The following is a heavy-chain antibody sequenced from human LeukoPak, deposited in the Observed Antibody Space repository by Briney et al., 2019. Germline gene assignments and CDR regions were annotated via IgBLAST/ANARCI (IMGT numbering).Heavy chain of an antibody. D-gene: IGHD3-22*01. Sequence: SETLSLTCAVSGGSISSSNWWSWVRQPPGKGLECIGEIYHSGSTYYNPSLKSRVTISVDTSTNQFSLKLSSVTAAGTAVYYCASISIYYYDSSGYFNTFDYWGQGTLVTVSS. V-gene: IGHV4-4*02. CDR1: GGSISSSNW. CDR2: IYHSGST. J-gene: IGHJ4*02. CDR3: ASISIYYYDSSGYFNTFDY.